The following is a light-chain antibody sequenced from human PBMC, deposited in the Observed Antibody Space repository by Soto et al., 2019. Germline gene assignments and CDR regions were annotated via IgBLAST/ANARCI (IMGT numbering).Light chain of an antibody. CDR2: GNS. Sequence: QPVLTQPPSVSGAPGQRVTISCTGSSSNIGAGYDVHWYQQLPGTPPKLLIYGNSNRPSGVPDRISGSKSGTSASLAITGLQPEDEADYYCQSYDSSRSGYVVFGGGTKVTVL. V-gene: IGLV1-40*01. J-gene: IGLJ2*01. CDR3: QSYDSSRSGYVV. CDR1: SSNIGAGYD.